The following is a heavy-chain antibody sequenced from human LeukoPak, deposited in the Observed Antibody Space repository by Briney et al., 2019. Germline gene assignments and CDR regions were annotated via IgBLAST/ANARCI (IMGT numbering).Heavy chain of an antibody. CDR2: TRNKANSYIT. Sequence: GGSLRLSCAASGFTFSDHFLGWVRQAPGKGLEWVGCTRNKANSYITEYAASVKGRFTISRDDSKNSLYLQMSSLKTDDTAMYYCASIRGTFGYWGQGTLVTVSS. V-gene: IGHV3-72*01. D-gene: IGHD1-26*01. CDR3: ASIRGTFGY. J-gene: IGHJ4*02. CDR1: GFTFSDHF.